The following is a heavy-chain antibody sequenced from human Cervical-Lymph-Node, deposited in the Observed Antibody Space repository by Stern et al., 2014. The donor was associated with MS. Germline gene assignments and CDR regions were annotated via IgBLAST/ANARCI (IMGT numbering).Heavy chain of an antibody. CDR1: GYRFTSYG. D-gene: IGHD5-24*01. V-gene: IGHV7-4-1*02. J-gene: IGHJ4*02. Sequence: VHLVESGSELMKPGASVKVSCTGHGYRFTSYGMNWVRQAPGQGLEWMGRINTNTGNPTYAQDFTGRFVFSLDTSVSTAYLEITSLKAEDTAVYYCLSDYNWGQGTLVTVSS. CDR3: LSDYN. CDR2: INTNTGNP.